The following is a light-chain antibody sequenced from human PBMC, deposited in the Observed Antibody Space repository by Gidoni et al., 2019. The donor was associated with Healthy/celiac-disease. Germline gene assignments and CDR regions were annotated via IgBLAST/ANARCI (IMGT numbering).Light chain of an antibody. V-gene: IGKV3-15*01. CDR2: GTS. Sequence: EIVMKQFPATLSVSPGERATLSCRASQSVSSNLAWYQQKPGQAPSLLIYGTSTRATGIPARFSGSGSETEFTLTISSLQSEDFAVYYCQQYNNWPPYSFGQGTKLEIK. J-gene: IGKJ2*03. CDR1: QSVSSN. CDR3: QQYNNWPPYS.